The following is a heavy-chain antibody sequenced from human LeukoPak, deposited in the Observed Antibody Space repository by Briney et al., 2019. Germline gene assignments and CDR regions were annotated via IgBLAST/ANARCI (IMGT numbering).Heavy chain of an antibody. Sequence: GGSLRLSCAASGFTFSSYAMHWVRQAPGKGLEWVAVISYDGSNKYYADSVKGRFTISRDNAKNSLYLQMDSLRAEDTAVYYCARHLLGSSYEFDYWGQGTLVTVSS. D-gene: IGHD6-13*01. CDR1: GFTFSSYA. J-gene: IGHJ4*02. CDR3: ARHLLGSSYEFDY. CDR2: ISYDGSNK. V-gene: IGHV3-30*04.